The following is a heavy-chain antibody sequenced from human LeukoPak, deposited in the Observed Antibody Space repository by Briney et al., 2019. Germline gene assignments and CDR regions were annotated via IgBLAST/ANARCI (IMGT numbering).Heavy chain of an antibody. D-gene: IGHD6-13*01. Sequence: SGGSLRLSCAASGFTFSSYAMSWVRQAPGKGLEWVSAISGSGGSTYYADSVKGRFTISRDNSKNTLYLQMNSLRAEDTAVYYCAKGARSGQQLSSFDYWGQGTLVTVSS. CDR1: GFTFSSYA. J-gene: IGHJ4*02. CDR2: ISGSGGST. CDR3: AKGARSGQQLSSFDY. V-gene: IGHV3-23*01.